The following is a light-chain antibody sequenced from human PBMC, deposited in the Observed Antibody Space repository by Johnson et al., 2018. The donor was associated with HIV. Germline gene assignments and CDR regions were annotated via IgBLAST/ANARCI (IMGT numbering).Light chain of an antibody. CDR1: SSNIGNNY. J-gene: IGLJ1*01. CDR3: GTWDSSLSAYV. V-gene: IGLV1-51*01. Sequence: QSVLTQPPSMSAAPGQRVTISCSGSSSNIGNNYVSWYQQVPGAAPKLLIYDNNRRPSGTPDRFSGSKSGTSATLAITGLPPGDEADYYCGTWDSSLSAYVFGTGTKVTVL. CDR2: DNN.